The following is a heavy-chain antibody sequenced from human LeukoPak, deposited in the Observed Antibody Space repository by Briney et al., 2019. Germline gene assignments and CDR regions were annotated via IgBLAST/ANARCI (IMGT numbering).Heavy chain of an antibody. CDR1: GFTFTSSA. Sequence: PVASVKVSCKASGFTFTSSAMQWVRQARGQRLEWIGWIVVGSGNTNYAQKFQERVTITRDMSTSTAYMELSSLRSEDTAVYYCARSYTSSSYYYYYMDVWGKGTTVTVSS. J-gene: IGHJ6*03. V-gene: IGHV1-58*02. CDR3: ARSYTSSSYYYYYMDV. D-gene: IGHD6-6*01. CDR2: IVVGSGNT.